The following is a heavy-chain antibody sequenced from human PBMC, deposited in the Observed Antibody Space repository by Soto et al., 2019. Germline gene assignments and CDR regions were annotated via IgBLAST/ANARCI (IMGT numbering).Heavy chain of an antibody. V-gene: IGHV4-34*01. D-gene: IGHD3-16*01. CDR2: IGHGGGT. CDR1: GGSFSGYY. Sequence: QVQLQQWGAGLLKPSETLSVTCAVYGGSFSGYYWSWIRQPPGKGLEWIGEIGHGGGTIYNPSLETRVTLSEESSNNQSSLKVNSVTAADTAVYYCARHGGYYFDYWGQGAPVTVSS. J-gene: IGHJ4*02. CDR3: ARHGGYYFDY.